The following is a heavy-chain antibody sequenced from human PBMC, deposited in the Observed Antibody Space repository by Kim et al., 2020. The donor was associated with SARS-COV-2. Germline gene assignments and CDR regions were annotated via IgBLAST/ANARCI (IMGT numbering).Heavy chain of an antibody. D-gene: IGHD3-10*01. CDR3: VGTGVGST. Sequence: GGSLRLSCAASGFTFSAHWMSWARQAPGKGLEWVANIKEDGSEKFYVDSVKGRFTVSRDNAENSLYLQMTSLGVEDTAVYYCVGTGVGSTWGQGTLVTVSS. CDR1: GFTFSAHW. V-gene: IGHV3-7*01. J-gene: IGHJ5*02. CDR2: IKEDGSEK.